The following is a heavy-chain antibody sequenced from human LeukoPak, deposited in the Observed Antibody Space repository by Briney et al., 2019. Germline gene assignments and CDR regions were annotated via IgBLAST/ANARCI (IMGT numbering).Heavy chain of an antibody. CDR1: GGSFSGYY. D-gene: IGHD3-10*01. CDR3: ARAGAYYGSGIPLDI. CDR2: INHSGST. V-gene: IGHV4-34*01. J-gene: IGHJ3*02. Sequence: SETLSLTCAVYGGSFSGYYWSWIRQPQGKGLEWIGEINHSGSTNYNPSLKSRVTISVDTSKNQFSLKLSSVTAADTAVYYCARAGAYYGSGIPLDIWGQGTMVTVSS.